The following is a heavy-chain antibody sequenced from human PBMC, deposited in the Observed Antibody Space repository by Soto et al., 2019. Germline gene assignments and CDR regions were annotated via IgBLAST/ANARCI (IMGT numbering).Heavy chain of an antibody. D-gene: IGHD1-26*01. J-gene: IGHJ4*02. CDR1: GGSISSGGYY. V-gene: IGHV4-31*03. CDR3: ARTVRGATTDY. CDR2: IYYSGST. Sequence: KPSDTLSLTCTVSGGSISSGGYYWSWIRQHPGKGLEWIGYIYYSGSTYYNPSLKSRVTISVDTSKNQFSLKLSSVTAADTAVYYCARTVRGATTDYWGQGTLVTVSS.